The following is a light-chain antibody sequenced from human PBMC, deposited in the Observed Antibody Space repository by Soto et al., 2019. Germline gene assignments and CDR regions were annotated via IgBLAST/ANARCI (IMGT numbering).Light chain of an antibody. CDR1: NSNVGVNT. J-gene: IGLJ2*01. V-gene: IGLV1-44*01. CDR2: ADD. CDR3: ASWDDGLNGLV. Sequence: QSALSQPPSVSGSPGQRVAISCSGSNSNVGVNTVSWYRHIPGTAPQLLISADDQRPSGVPDRFSGSHSGTSASLAISGLQSEDEGLYYCASWDDGLNGLVFGVETKLTVL.